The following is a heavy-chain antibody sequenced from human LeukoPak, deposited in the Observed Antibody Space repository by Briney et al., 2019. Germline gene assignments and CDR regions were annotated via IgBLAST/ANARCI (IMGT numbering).Heavy chain of an antibody. Sequence: GGSLRLSCAASGFTFSSYSMNWVRQAPGKGLEWVSSISSSSSYIYYADSVKGRFTISRDNAKNSLYLQVNSLRAEDTAVYYCARGNYDILTGSDYYYYYYMDVWGKGTTVTVSS. J-gene: IGHJ6*03. CDR2: ISSSSSYI. V-gene: IGHV3-21*01. CDR3: ARGNYDILTGSDYYYYYYMDV. CDR1: GFTFSSYS. D-gene: IGHD3-9*01.